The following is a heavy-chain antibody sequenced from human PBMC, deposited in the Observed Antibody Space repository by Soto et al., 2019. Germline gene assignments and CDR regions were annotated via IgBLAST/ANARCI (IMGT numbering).Heavy chain of an antibody. CDR3: ARDCWGIVVVPAVPLDP. D-gene: IGHD2-2*01. CDR1: GYTFTSYG. V-gene: IGHV1-18*01. CDR2: ISAYNGNT. J-gene: IGHJ5*02. Sequence: ASVKVSCKASGYTFTSYGISWVRQAPGQGLEWMGWISAYNGNTNYAQKLQGRVTMTTDTSTSAAYMELRSLRSDDTAVYYCARDCWGIVVVPAVPLDPWGQGTLVTVSS.